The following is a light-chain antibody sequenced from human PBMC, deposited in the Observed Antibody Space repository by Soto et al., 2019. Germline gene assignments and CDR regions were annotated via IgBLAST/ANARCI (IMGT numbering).Light chain of an antibody. J-gene: IGKJ1*01. Sequence: EIVMTQSPATLSVTPEERATLSCRASQSVSSSYLAWYQQKPGQAPRLLIYGASSRATGIPDRFSGSGSGTDFTLTISSLEPEDFAVYYCQEYGSFPWTFGQGAKV. CDR3: QEYGSFPWT. CDR1: QSVSSSY. V-gene: IGKV3-20*01. CDR2: GAS.